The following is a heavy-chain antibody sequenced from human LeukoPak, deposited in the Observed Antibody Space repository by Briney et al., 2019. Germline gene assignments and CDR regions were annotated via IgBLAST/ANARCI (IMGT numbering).Heavy chain of an antibody. CDR2: IFYSGIT. CDR3: ARSGPAAGRPDAFDI. CDR1: GHSISSSSFY. V-gene: IGHV4-39*07. Sequence: SETLSLTCTLSGHSISSSSFYWAWIRQPPGNGLECIGTIFYSGITYYSSSLKSRVTISVDTSKNQFSLKLSSVTLADTAVYCCARSGPAAGRPDAFDIWGQGTMVTVSS. D-gene: IGHD2-2*01. J-gene: IGHJ3*02.